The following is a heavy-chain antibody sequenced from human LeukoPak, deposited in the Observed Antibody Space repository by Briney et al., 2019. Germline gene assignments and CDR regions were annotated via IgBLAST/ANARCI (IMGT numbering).Heavy chain of an antibody. Sequence: PGRSLRLSCAASGFTFSSYGMHWVRQAPGKGLEWVAVISYDGSNKYYADSVKGRFTISRDNSKNTQYLQMDSLRAEDTAVYYCAKTYGDYVWSEYADFGIIEPGESGDYWGQGTLVTVSS. CDR1: GFTFSSYG. J-gene: IGHJ4*02. CDR3: AKTYGDYVWSEYADFGIIEPGESGDY. CDR2: ISYDGSNK. V-gene: IGHV3-30*18. D-gene: IGHD4-17*01.